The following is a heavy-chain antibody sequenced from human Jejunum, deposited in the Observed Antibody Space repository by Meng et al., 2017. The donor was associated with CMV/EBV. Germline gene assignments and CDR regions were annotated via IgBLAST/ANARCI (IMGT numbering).Heavy chain of an antibody. J-gene: IGHJ1*01. CDR1: GGSINTYF. Sequence: GHRKESGPGRRSPSEPLSRTGTVAGGSINTYFWSWMRQPAGKGLEWIGRVSPSGSTEYNPSLESRVTLSVDTSENQLSLKVNSVTAEDTAVYFCAREWIWSGPMEDWGQGTLVTVSS. CDR2: VSPSGST. D-gene: IGHD3-3*01. CDR3: AREWIWSGPMED. V-gene: IGHV4-4*07.